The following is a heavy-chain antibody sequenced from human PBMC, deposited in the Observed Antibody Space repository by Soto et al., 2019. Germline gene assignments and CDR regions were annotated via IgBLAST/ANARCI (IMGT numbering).Heavy chain of an antibody. CDR3: ARDRDNSNWPNFDY. J-gene: IGHJ4*02. Sequence: QVQLVQSGAEVKKPGSSVKVSCKASGGTFSSYTISWVRQAPGQGLEWMGRIIPILDIVTYAQKFQGRVTITADKPTNPAYMELSGLRSEDTALYYCARDRDNSNWPNFDYWGQGTLITVSS. D-gene: IGHD6-13*01. CDR2: IIPILDIV. V-gene: IGHV1-69*02. CDR1: GGTFSSYT.